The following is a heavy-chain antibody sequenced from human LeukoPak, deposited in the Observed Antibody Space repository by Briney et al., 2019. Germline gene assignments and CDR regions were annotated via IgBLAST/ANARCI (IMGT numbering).Heavy chain of an antibody. CDR1: GGSISSSSYY. CDR2: IYYSGST. J-gene: IGHJ5*02. D-gene: IGHD3-3*01. V-gene: IGHV4-39*01. Sequence: SETLSLTCTVSGGSISSSSYYWGWIRQPPGKGLEWIGSIYYSGSTYYNPSLKRRVTISVDTSKNQFSLKLSSVTAADTAVYYCARGAYYDFWSGSWFDPWGQGTLVTVSS. CDR3: ARGAYYDFWSGSWFDP.